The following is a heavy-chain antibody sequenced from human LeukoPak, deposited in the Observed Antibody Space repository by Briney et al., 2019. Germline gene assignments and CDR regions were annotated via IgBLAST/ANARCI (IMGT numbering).Heavy chain of an antibody. V-gene: IGHV3-7*01. CDR2: IKQDGSEK. CDR3: ARPFEGRYCSSTSCPGGFDY. D-gene: IGHD2-2*01. Sequence: PGGSLRLSCAASGFTFSSYWMSCVRQAPGKGQEWVANIKQDGSEKYYVDSVKGRFTISRDNAKNSLYLQMNSLRAEDTAVYYCARPFEGRYCSSTSCPGGFDYWGQGTLVTVSS. CDR1: GFTFSSYW. J-gene: IGHJ4*02.